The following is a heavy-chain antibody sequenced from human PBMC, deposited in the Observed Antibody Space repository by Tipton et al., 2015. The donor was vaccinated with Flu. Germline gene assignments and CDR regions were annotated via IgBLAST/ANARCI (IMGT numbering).Heavy chain of an antibody. J-gene: IGHJ4*02. Sequence: SLRLSCAASGFTLRSYAVNWVRRAPGKGLEWVSFISGRGDHPYYADSMNGRVTVSRDNAKNSLYLQMNSLRAEDTAFYYCTRSLDYWGQGTLVTVSS. CDR2: ISGRGDHP. CDR1: GFTLRSYA. V-gene: IGHV3-21*01. CDR3: TRSLDY.